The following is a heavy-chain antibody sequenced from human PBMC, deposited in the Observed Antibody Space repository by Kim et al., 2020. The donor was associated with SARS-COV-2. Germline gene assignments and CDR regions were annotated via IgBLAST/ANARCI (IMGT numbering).Heavy chain of an antibody. D-gene: IGHD4-17*01. J-gene: IGHJ5*02. Sequence: NYAQKFQGRVTLTEDPSTDTAYMELSSLRSEDTAVYYCATTTTGNWFDPWGQGTLVTVSS. CDR3: ATTTTGNWFDP. V-gene: IGHV1-24*01.